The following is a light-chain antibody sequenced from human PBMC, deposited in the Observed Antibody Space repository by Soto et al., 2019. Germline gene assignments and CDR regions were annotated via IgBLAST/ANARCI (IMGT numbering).Light chain of an antibody. CDR2: KAS. J-gene: IGKJ1*01. V-gene: IGKV1-5*03. Sequence: DIRMTQSPSTLSASVGDRVTITCRASQRISSRLAWYQQKSGKAPKLLIYKASSLESGVPSRFSGSGSETEFILTISSLQPDDFATYYCQQYNSYFPTFGQGTKVEIK. CDR1: QRISSR. CDR3: QQYNSYFPT.